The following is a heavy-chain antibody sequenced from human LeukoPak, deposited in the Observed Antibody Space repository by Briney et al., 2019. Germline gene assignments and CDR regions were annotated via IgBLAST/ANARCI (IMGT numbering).Heavy chain of an antibody. Sequence: ASVKVSCKASGYTFSDYSIHWVRQAPGQGLEWMGRINSNSGGTNYAQNFQGRVTMTRDTSISTAYMEVSGLTSDDTAVYYCVRGGSGSGYLYYFDSWGQGTLVSVSS. J-gene: IGHJ4*02. CDR3: VRGGSGSGYLYYFDS. D-gene: IGHD3-10*01. CDR2: INSNSGGT. CDR1: GYTFSDYS. V-gene: IGHV1-2*06.